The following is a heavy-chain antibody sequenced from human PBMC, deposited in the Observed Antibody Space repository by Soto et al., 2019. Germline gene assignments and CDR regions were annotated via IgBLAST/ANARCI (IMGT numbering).Heavy chain of an antibody. CDR2: IYHSGST. CDR3: ATPYGNAWYTY. CDR1: SGSISSSNW. Sequence: SETLSLTCAVSSGSISSSNWWSWVRQPPGKGLEWIGEIYHSGSTNYNPSLKSRVTISVDKSKNQFSLKLSSVTAADTAVYYCATPYGNAWYTYWGQGTQVTVSS. D-gene: IGHD6-13*01. V-gene: IGHV4-4*02. J-gene: IGHJ4*02.